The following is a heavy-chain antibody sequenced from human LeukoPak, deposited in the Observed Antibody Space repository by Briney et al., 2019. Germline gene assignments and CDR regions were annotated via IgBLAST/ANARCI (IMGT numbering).Heavy chain of an antibody. V-gene: IGHV4-4*07. CDR2: IYTFGGT. CDR3: ARDSLYSGSVEPLGY. Sequence: SETLSLTCSVSAGSMTSFYWNWVRQPVGKGLEWIGQIYTFGGTNYNPSLRSRFTMSVDTSKNQYSLQLTSVTAADTGVYYCARDSLYSGSVEPLGYWGQGILVIVSS. D-gene: IGHD3-10*01. J-gene: IGHJ4*02. CDR1: AGSMTSFY.